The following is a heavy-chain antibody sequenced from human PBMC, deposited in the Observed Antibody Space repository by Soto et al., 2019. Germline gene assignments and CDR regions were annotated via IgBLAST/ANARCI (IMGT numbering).Heavy chain of an antibody. Sequence: QLQLQESGPGLVKPSETLSLTCTVSGGSISSSSYYWGWIRQPPGKGLEWIGSIYYSGSTYYNPSLKSRVXXSXDXXKHQCSRKLSSVTAADTAVYYCARHEAPSGWYFDYWGQGTLVTVSS. V-gene: IGHV4-39*01. D-gene: IGHD6-19*01. CDR1: GGSISSSSYY. CDR2: IYYSGST. J-gene: IGHJ4*02. CDR3: ARHEAPSGWYFDY.